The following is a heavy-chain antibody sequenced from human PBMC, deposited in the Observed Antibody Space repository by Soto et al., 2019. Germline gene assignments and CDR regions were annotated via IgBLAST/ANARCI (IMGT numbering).Heavy chain of an antibody. D-gene: IGHD6-13*01. CDR2: ISGSGGST. CDR3: ARRSSSWYFDY. CDR1: GFTFSSYA. J-gene: IGHJ4*02. Sequence: EVQLLESGGGLVQPGGSLRLSCAASGFTFSSYAMNWVRQAPGKGLEWVSVISGSGGSTYYADSVKGRFTISRDNSKNTRYLQMDSLRAEDTAVYYCARRSSSWYFDYWGQGTLVTVSS. V-gene: IGHV3-23*01.